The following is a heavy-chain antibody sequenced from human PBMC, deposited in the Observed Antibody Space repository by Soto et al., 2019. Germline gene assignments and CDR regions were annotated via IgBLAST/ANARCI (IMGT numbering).Heavy chain of an antibody. V-gene: IGHV1-69*12. CDR2: IIPIFGTA. J-gene: IGHJ4*02. Sequence: QVQLVQSGAEVKKPGSSVKVSCKASGGTFSSYAISWVRQAPGQGLEWMGGIIPIFGTANYAQKFQGRVTITADDSTSTAYMELSSLRSEDTAVYYCASHGGSIAARPPGYYFDYWGQGTLVTVSS. CDR1: GGTFSSYA. CDR3: ASHGGSIAARPPGYYFDY. D-gene: IGHD6-6*01.